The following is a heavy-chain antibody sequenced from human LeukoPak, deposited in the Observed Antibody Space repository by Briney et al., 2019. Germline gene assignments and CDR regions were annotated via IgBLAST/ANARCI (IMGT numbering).Heavy chain of an antibody. J-gene: IGHJ6*03. V-gene: IGHV3-74*01. CDR3: ARVGPGGYGNYYYYMDV. CDR2: INSDGSSR. D-gene: IGHD1-1*01. Sequence: PVGSLRLSCAASGFTFSSYWMHWVRQAPGKGLVWVSRINSDGSSRTYADSVKGRFTISRDNAKNTLNLQMNSLRDEDTAVYYCARVGPGGYGNYYYYMDVWGKGTTVTVSS. CDR1: GFTFSSYW.